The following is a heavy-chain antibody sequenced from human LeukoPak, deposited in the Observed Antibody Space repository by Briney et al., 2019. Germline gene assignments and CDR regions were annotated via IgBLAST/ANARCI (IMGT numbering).Heavy chain of an antibody. CDR1: GGSFSGYY. J-gene: IGHJ3*02. D-gene: IGHD1-1*01. CDR2: IYTSGST. V-gene: IGHV4-59*10. CDR3: ARGTLVAFDI. Sequence: SETLSLTCAVYGGSFSGYYWSWIRQSAGKGLEWIGRIYTSGSTNYNPSLKSRVTMSVDTSKNQFSLKLSSVTAADTAVYYCARGTLVAFDIWGQGTMVTVSS.